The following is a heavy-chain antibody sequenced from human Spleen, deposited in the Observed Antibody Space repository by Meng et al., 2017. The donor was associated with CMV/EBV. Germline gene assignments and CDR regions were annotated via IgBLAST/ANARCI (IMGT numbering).Heavy chain of an antibody. Sequence: SETLSLTCTVSGGSISSYYWGWIRQPPGKGLEWIGSIYYSGSTYYNPSLKSRVTISVDTSKNQFSLKLSSVTAADTAVYYCATVGIFGVVIIGAFDIWGQGTMVTVSS. J-gene: IGHJ3*02. CDR3: ATVGIFGVVIIGAFDI. CDR1: GGSISSYY. CDR2: IYYSGST. D-gene: IGHD3-3*01. V-gene: IGHV4-39*07.